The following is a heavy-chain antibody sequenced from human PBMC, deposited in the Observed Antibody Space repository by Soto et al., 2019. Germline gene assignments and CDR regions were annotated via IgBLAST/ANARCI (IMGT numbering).Heavy chain of an antibody. CDR2: ISAYNGNT. D-gene: IGHD5-18*01. V-gene: IGHV1-18*01. CDR1: DYTFTSYG. CDR3: ARGPVDTAMAPISGYDYYFDY. Sequence: ASVKVSCKASDYTFTSYGISWVRQAPGQGLEWMGWISAYNGNTNYAQKLQGRVTMTTDTSTSTAYMELRSLRSDDTAVYYCARGPVDTAMAPISGYDYYFDYWGQGTLVTVSS. J-gene: IGHJ4*02.